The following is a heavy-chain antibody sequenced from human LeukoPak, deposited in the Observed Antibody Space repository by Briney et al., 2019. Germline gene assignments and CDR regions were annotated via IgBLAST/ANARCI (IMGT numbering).Heavy chain of an antibody. J-gene: IGHJ4*02. Sequence: EASVKVSCKASGYTFTSYGISWVRQAPGQGLEWMGWISAYNGNTNYAQKLQGRVTMTTDTSTSTAYMELRSLRSDDTAVYYCARDDIFGGWYETHQTDYWGQGTLVTVSS. D-gene: IGHD6-19*01. CDR3: ARDDIFGGWYETHQTDY. CDR1: GYTFTSYG. CDR2: ISAYNGNT. V-gene: IGHV1-18*01.